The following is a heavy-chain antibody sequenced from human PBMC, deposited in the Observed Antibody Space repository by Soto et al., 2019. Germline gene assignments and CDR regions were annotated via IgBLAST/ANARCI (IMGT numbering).Heavy chain of an antibody. V-gene: IGHV3-23*01. CDR2: IAGSGDSP. CDR3: AKDSCPSTNCYRSPYDF. Sequence: EVQLLESGGSLVRPGGSLRLSCAASGFTFSTYGMSWVRQPPGKGLEWVSGIAGSGDSPNYAESVKGRFTISRDNSDNRLYLQMNSLRIEDTAVYFCAKDSCPSTNCYRSPYDFWGQGTLVTVSS. J-gene: IGHJ4*02. D-gene: IGHD2-2*01. CDR1: GFTFSTYG.